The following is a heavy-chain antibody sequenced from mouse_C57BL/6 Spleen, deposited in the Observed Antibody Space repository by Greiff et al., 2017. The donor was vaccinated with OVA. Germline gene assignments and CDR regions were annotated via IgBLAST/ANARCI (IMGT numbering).Heavy chain of an antibody. CDR1: GFTFSDYG. CDR3: ARVTAQATGAY. J-gene: IGHJ3*01. Sequence: EVKLVESGGGLVKPGGSLKLSCAASGFTFSDYGMHWVRQAPEKGLEWVAYISSGSSTIYYADTVKGRFTISRDNAKNTLFLQMTSLRSDDTAMYYCARVTAQATGAYWGQGTLVTVSA. V-gene: IGHV5-17*01. D-gene: IGHD3-2*02. CDR2: ISSGSSTI.